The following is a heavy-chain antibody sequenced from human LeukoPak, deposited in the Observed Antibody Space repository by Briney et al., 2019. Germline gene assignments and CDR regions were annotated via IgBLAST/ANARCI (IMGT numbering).Heavy chain of an antibody. J-gene: IGHJ4*02. CDR1: GFTFSSYS. CDR2: ISSSSTFI. Sequence: GGSLRLSCAASGFTFSSYSMNWVRQAPGKGLEWVSSISSSSTFIYYADSLKGRFTISRDNAKNSLYLQMNSLRAEDTAVYYCASYLVGAKRSFDYWGQGTLVTVSS. V-gene: IGHV3-21*01. D-gene: IGHD1-26*01. CDR3: ASYLVGAKRSFDY.